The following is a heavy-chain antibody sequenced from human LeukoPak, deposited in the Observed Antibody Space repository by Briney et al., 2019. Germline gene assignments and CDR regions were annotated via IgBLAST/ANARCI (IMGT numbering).Heavy chain of an antibody. D-gene: IGHD6-13*01. CDR2: IYSGGST. V-gene: IGHV3-53*01. CDR3: ARGGGIAAAGTLDY. Sequence: GGSLRLSCAASGFTFSNAWMSWVRQAPGKGLEWVSVIYSGGSTYYADSVKGRFTISRDNSKNTLYLQMNSLRAEDTAVYYCARGGGIAAAGTLDYWGQGTLVTVSS. J-gene: IGHJ4*02. CDR1: GFTFSNAW.